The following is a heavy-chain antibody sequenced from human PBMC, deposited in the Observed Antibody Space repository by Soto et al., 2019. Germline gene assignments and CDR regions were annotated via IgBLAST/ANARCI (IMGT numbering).Heavy chain of an antibody. CDR1: GFTFSIYA. J-gene: IGHJ3*02. V-gene: IGHV3-30*04. CDR2: ISYDGSQK. D-gene: IGHD6-13*01. Sequence: QVQLVESGGGVVQPGGSLTLSCAASGFTFSIYAMHWVRQAPGKGLEWVAAISYDGSQKYSTESVTGRFTISRDNSKNTLFLQMDSLRAGDTAVYECASIAHFRPVIHATAAPGSRGATSGIWGQGTLLIVSS. CDR3: ASIAHFRPVIHATAAPGSRGATSGI.